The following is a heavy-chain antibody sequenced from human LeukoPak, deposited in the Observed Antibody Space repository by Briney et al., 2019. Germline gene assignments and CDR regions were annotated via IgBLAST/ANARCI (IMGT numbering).Heavy chain of an antibody. CDR1: GGSISSSSYY. Sequence: TSETLSLTCTVSGGSISSSSYYWGWIRQPPGKGLEWIGSIYYSGSTYYNPSLQSRLTISVDTSKNQFSLKLRSVTAADTAVYYCARHVRGLGTQNPLYYFDYWGQGTLVTVSS. V-gene: IGHV4-39*01. J-gene: IGHJ4*02. D-gene: IGHD2-8*01. CDR3: ARHVRGLGTQNPLYYFDY. CDR2: IYYSGST.